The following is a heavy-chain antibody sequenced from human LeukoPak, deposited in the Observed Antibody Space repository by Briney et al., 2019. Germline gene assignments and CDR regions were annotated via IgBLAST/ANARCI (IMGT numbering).Heavy chain of an antibody. D-gene: IGHD6-19*01. Sequence: PGGSLRLSCAASGFTFSSYGMHWVRQAPGKGLEWVAVIWYDGSNKYHADSVKGRFTISRDNSKNTLYLQMNSLRAEDTAVYYCARDSSSGGGFDYWGQGTLVTVSS. CDR3: ARDSSSGGGFDY. CDR2: IWYDGSNK. V-gene: IGHV3-33*01. J-gene: IGHJ4*02. CDR1: GFTFSSYG.